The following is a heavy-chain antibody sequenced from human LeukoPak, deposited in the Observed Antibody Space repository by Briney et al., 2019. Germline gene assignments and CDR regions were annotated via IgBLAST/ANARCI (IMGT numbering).Heavy chain of an antibody. D-gene: IGHD3-9*01. CDR3: ARGGAYYDILTGYSYNWCDP. V-gene: IGHV4-59*01. Sequence: PSETLSLTCTVFGVSISSYSWSWLRQPPGKGLEWVGAIYYSGGTTYNPSPKSRVTISVDTSKNQFSLKLSSVTAADTAVYYCARGGAYYDILTGYSYNWCDPWGQGTLVTVSS. J-gene: IGHJ5*02. CDR2: IYYSGGT. CDR1: GVSISSYS.